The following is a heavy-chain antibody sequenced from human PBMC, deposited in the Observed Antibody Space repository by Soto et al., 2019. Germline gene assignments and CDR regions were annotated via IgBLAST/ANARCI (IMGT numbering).Heavy chain of an antibody. D-gene: IGHD2-15*01. V-gene: IGHV2-5*01. CDR3: AHRRGGYCSGGRCYYYYYGMDV. Sequence: SGPTLVNPTQTLTLTCTFSGVSLSTSGVGVGWIRQPPGKALEWLALIYWNDDKRYSPSLKSRLTITKDTSKNQVVLTMTNMDPVDTATYYCAHRRGGYCSGGRCYYYYYGMDVWGQGT. CDR2: IYWNDDK. J-gene: IGHJ6*02. CDR1: GVSLSTSGVG.